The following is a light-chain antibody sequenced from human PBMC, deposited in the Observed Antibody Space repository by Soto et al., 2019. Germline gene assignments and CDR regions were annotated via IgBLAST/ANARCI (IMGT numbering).Light chain of an antibody. CDR3: HQYYSYSLT. CDR1: QGISSY. CDR2: AAS. V-gene: IGKV1-8*01. J-gene: IGKJ4*01. Sequence: AIRMTQSPSSFSASTGDRVTITCRASQGISSYLAWYQQKPGKAPKLLIYAASTLQSGVPSRFSGSGSGTDFTLTISCLQSEDFATYSCHQYYSYSLTFGGGTKVEIK.